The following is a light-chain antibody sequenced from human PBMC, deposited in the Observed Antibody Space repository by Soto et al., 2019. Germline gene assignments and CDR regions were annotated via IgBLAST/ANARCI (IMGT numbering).Light chain of an antibody. Sequence: QSVLTQPASVSGSPGQSITISCAGTMRDVGAYNLVSWYQQHPGRAPQLIIYEVSIRPSGVSSRFSGSKSANTASLTISGLQPEDEADYFCSSDVSGYSLGVFGGGTKLTVL. CDR3: SSDVSGYSLGV. CDR2: EVS. J-gene: IGLJ3*02. CDR1: MRDVGAYNL. V-gene: IGLV2-14*01.